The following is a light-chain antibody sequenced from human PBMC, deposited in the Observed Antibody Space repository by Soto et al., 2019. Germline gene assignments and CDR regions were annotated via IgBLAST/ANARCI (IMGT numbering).Light chain of an antibody. CDR1: QSVSSY. Sequence: EIVLTHSPATLSLYPGERATISCSASQSVSSYLAWYQQNPGQAPRLLIYDASNRAIGIPARFSGSGSGTDLTLTISILEPEYFAVYYCQQLSNFLTSGGGTKVEIK. V-gene: IGKV3-11*01. CDR2: DAS. CDR3: QQLSNFLT. J-gene: IGKJ4*01.